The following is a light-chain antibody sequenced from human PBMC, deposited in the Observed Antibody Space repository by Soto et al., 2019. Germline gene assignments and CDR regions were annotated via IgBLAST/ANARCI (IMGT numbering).Light chain of an antibody. CDR2: GAP. J-gene: IGKJ1*01. Sequence: EIVWTQSPCTLSLSPGERANLCWRASQSVSSGYLAWYQQNTGQAPRLLIYGAPSRATGIPDRFSGSGSGTDFTLNISSLPSEDFATYYCQASYSTPRTFGQGTKVDIK. V-gene: IGKV3-20*01. CDR1: QSVSSGY. CDR3: QASYSTPRT.